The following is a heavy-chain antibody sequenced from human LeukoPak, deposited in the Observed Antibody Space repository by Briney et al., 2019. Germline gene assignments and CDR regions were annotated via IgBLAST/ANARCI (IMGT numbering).Heavy chain of an antibody. J-gene: IGHJ4*02. CDR3: ASRRVAVPTTRAFDY. V-gene: IGHV3-23*01. Sequence: GGSLRLSCAASGFTFSSYAMSWVRQAPGKGLEWVSIISGSGDTTYYADSVKGRFTISRDNSKNTLYLQMNSLRAEDTAVYYCASRRVAVPTTRAFDYWGQGTLVTVSS. CDR1: GFTFSSYA. D-gene: IGHD1-26*01. CDR2: ISGSGDTT.